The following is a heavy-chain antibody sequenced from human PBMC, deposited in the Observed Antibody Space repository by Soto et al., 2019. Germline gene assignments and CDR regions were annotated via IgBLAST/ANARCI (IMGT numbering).Heavy chain of an antibody. Sequence: GGSLRLSCAASGFTFSRYGMNWLRQAPGKGPEWVSGISGSGGSTHYTDSVKGRFTISRDNSKNTLYLQMNALRAEDTAVYYCAKDPAYDSSGYEFVGFDYWGQGTLVTVLL. CDR1: GFTFSRYG. J-gene: IGHJ4*02. V-gene: IGHV3-23*01. CDR3: AKDPAYDSSGYEFVGFDY. D-gene: IGHD3-22*01. CDR2: ISGSGGST.